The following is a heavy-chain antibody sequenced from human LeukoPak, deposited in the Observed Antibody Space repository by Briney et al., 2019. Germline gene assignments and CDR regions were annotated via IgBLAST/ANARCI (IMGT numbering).Heavy chain of an antibody. CDR3: AREYSSSAPPLY. V-gene: IGHV4-59*01. J-gene: IGHJ4*02. D-gene: IGHD6-13*01. CDR1: GGSISTYC. Sequence: TSETLSLTSTVSGGSISTYCWSWIRQPPGKGLEWIGNINYSGGTKYNPSLKSRVTISVDTSKNQFSLKLSSVTAADTALYYCAREYSSSAPPLYWGQGTLVTVSS. CDR2: INYSGGT.